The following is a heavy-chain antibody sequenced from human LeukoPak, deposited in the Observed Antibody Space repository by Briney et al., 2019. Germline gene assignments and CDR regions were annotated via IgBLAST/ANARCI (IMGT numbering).Heavy chain of an antibody. Sequence: ASVKASCKASGYTFTSYDINWVRPATGQGLEWMGWMNPNSGNTGYAQKCQGRVTMTRNTSISTDYMELSSLRSEDTAVYYCARGYYYGSGSYRNWFDPWGQGTLVTVSS. D-gene: IGHD3-10*01. V-gene: IGHV1-8*01. CDR1: GYTFTSYD. J-gene: IGHJ5*02. CDR3: ARGYYYGSGSYRNWFDP. CDR2: MNPNSGNT.